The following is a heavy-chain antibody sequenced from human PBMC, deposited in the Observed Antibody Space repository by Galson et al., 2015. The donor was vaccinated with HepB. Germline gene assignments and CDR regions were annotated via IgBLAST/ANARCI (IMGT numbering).Heavy chain of an antibody. V-gene: IGHV1-69*13. CDR1: GGTFSSYA. CDR3: ARDQQWLVDYYYYYGMDV. J-gene: IGHJ6*02. Sequence: SVKVSCKASGGTFSSYAISWVRQAPGQGLEWMGGIIPIFGTANYAQKFQGRVTITADESTSTAYMELSSLRSEDTAVYYCARDQQWLVDYYYYYGMDVWGQGTTVTVSS. CDR2: IIPIFGTA. D-gene: IGHD6-19*01.